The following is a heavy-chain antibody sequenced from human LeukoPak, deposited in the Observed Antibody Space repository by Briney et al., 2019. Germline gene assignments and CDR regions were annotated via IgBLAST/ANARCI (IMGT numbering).Heavy chain of an antibody. CDR2: ISGRSSHM. D-gene: IGHD6-25*01. CDR3: VRALPPLRTSTAGDF. V-gene: IGHV3-21*06. J-gene: IGHJ4*02. Sequence: PGGSLRLSCTASGFTFSDYDMNWVRQAPGKGLEWVPSISGRSSHMYYADSAKGRFSISRDNAKNSVYLQVNSLRAEDTAVYYCVRALPPLRTSTAGDFWGQGTLVTVSS. CDR1: GFTFSDYD.